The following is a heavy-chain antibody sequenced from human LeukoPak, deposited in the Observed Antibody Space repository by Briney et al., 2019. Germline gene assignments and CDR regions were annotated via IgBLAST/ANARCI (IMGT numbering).Heavy chain of an antibody. J-gene: IGHJ4*02. CDR2: IRSKAYGGTT. V-gene: IGHV3-49*03. CDR1: GFTVGDYA. CDR3: TRAVRRVGY. Sequence: GGSLRLSCTASGFTVGDYAMSWFRQAPGKGLEWVGFIRSKAYGGTTEYAASVKGRFTISRDDSKSIAYLQMNSLKTEDTAVYYCTRAVRRVGYWGQGTLVTVSS.